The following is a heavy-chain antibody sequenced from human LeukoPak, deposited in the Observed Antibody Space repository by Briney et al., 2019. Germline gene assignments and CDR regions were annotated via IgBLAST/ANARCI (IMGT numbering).Heavy chain of an antibody. CDR2: ISSSSSYI. D-gene: IGHD3-10*01. CDR1: GFTFSSYS. CDR3: ASIGRGFRGLDAFDI. J-gene: IGHJ3*02. V-gene: IGHV3-21*01. Sequence: GGSLRLSCAASGFTFSSYSMNWVRQAPGKGLEWVSSISSSSSYIYYADSVEGRFTISRDNAKNSLYLQMNSLRAEDTAVYYCASIGRGFRGLDAFDIWGQGTMVTVSS.